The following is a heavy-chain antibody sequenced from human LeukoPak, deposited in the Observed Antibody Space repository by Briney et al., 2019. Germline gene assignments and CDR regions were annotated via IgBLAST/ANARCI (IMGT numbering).Heavy chain of an antibody. CDR1: RGTFSSYA. CDR2: IIPIFGTA. Sequence: SVKVSCKASRGTFSSYAISWVRQAPGQGLEWMGGIIPIFGTANYAQKFQGRVTITADESTSTAYMELSGLRSEDTAVYYCARAYCSGGSCYRTFDYWGQGTLVTVSS. CDR3: ARAYCSGGSCYRTFDY. V-gene: IGHV1-69*01. J-gene: IGHJ4*02. D-gene: IGHD2-15*01.